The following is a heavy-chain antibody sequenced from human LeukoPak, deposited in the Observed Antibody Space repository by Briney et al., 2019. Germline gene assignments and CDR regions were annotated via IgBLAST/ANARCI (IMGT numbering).Heavy chain of an antibody. CDR1: GFTFSSSG. CDR3: ARDRGEYSYAYDY. Sequence: GGSLRLSCAASGFTFSSSGMHWVRQAPSKGLEWVAVIWYDGGNKYYADSVKGRFTISRDNSKNTLYMQMSSLRAEDTAVYYCARDRGEYSYAYDYWGQGTLVTVSS. V-gene: IGHV3-33*01. J-gene: IGHJ4*02. CDR2: IWYDGGNK. D-gene: IGHD5-18*01.